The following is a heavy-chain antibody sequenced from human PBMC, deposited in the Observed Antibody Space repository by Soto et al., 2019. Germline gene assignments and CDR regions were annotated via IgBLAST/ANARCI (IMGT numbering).Heavy chain of an antibody. Sequence: GASVKVSCKVSGYTLTELSMHWVRQAPGKGLEWMGGFDPEDGETIYAQKFQGRVTMTEDTSTDTAYMELSSLRSEDTAVYYCATVRRQWPPPYYGMDVWGQGTTVTVSS. CDR1: GYTLTELS. CDR2: FDPEDGET. V-gene: IGHV1-24*01. CDR3: ATVRRQWPPPYYGMDV. D-gene: IGHD6-19*01. J-gene: IGHJ6*02.